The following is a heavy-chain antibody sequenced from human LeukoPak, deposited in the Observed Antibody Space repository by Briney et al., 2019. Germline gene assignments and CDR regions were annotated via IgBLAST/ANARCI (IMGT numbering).Heavy chain of an antibody. V-gene: IGHV1-69*01. CDR2: IIPIFGTA. CDR1: GFTFSSYA. Sequence: PGGSLRLSCAASGFTFSSYAISWVRQAPGQGLEWMGGIIPIFGTANYAQKFQGRVTITADESTSTAYMELSSLRSEDTAVYYCARFPYQLPDYYFDYWGQGTLVTVSS. D-gene: IGHD2-2*01. J-gene: IGHJ4*02. CDR3: ARFPYQLPDYYFDY.